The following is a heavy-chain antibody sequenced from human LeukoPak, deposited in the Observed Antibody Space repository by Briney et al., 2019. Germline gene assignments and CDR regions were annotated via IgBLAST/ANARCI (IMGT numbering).Heavy chain of an antibody. V-gene: IGHV1-2*02. J-gene: IGHJ4*02. Sequence: GASVKVSCKASGYTFTDYYMHWVRQAPGQGLEWVGWINPNSGGTNYAQKFQGRVTMTRDTSTSTVYMELSSLRSEDTAVYYCARDRATVTTNYFDYWGQGTLVTVSS. CDR3: ARDRATVTTNYFDY. CDR2: INPNSGGT. D-gene: IGHD4-17*01. CDR1: GYTFTDYY.